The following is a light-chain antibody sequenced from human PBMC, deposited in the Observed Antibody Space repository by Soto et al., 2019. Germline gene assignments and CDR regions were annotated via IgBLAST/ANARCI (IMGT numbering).Light chain of an antibody. V-gene: IGLV1-40*01. CDR3: QSYDSSLSGYV. CDR1: SSNIGAGYE. J-gene: IGLJ1*01. CDR2: ENN. Sequence: QSVLTQPPSVSEAAGRRVTISCTGGSSNIGAGYEAHWYQQVPGTAPKLLIYENNNRPSGVPDRFSGSKSGTSASLAITGLQAEDEAEYYCQSYDSSLSGYVFGTGTKVTVL.